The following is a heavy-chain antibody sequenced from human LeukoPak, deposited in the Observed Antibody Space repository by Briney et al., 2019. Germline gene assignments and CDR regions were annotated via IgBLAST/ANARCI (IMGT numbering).Heavy chain of an antibody. CDR3: AKRGIAAAAPFDY. CDR1: GFTLSNYG. CDR2: IRHDGSNT. D-gene: IGHD6-13*01. J-gene: IGHJ4*02. Sequence: GGSLRLSCAVSGFTLSNYGMHWVRQAPGKGLEWVAFIRHDGSNTNYADSVKGRFTISRDSSKNTLYLQMNSLRPEDTAVYYCAKRGIAAAAPFDYRGQGTLVTVSS. V-gene: IGHV3-30*02.